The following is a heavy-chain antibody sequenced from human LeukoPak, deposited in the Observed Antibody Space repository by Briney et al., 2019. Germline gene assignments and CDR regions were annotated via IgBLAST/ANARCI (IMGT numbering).Heavy chain of an antibody. D-gene: IGHD6-6*01. V-gene: IGHV1-2*02. CDR3: ARRSIAALRFDY. CDR1: GYTFTGYY. Sequence: GASVKVSCKASGYTFTGYYMHWVRQAPGQGLEWMGWINPNSGGTHYAQKFQGRVTMTRDTSISKAYMELSRLRSDDTAVYYCARRSIAALRFDYWGQGTLVTVSS. J-gene: IGHJ4*02. CDR2: INPNSGGT.